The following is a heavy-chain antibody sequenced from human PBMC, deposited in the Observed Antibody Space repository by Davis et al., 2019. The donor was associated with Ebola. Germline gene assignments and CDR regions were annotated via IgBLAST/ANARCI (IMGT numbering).Heavy chain of an antibody. CDR2: IRSKANSYAT. V-gene: IGHV3-73*01. CDR3: TSTTVSKGDY. J-gene: IGHJ4*02. D-gene: IGHD4-17*01. CDR1: GFTFSSSA. Sequence: GGSLRLSCAASGFTFSSSAMHWVRQASGKGLEWVGRIRSKANSYATAYAASVKGRFTISRDDSKNTAYLQMNSLKTEDTAVYYCTSTTVSKGDYWGQGTLVTVSS.